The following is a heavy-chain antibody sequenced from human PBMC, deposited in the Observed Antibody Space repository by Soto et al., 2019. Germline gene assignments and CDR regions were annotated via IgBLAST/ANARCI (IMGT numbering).Heavy chain of an antibody. CDR3: ARPRSSSRNYYGMDV. CDR1: GYSFTSYW. V-gene: IGHV5-51*01. CDR2: IYPGDSDT. Sequence: GESLKISCKGSGYSFTSYWIGWGRQMPGKGLEWMGIIYPGDSDTRYSPSFQGQVTISADKSISTAYLQWSSLKASDTAMYYCARPRSSSRNYYGMDVWGQGTTVIVSS. J-gene: IGHJ6*02. D-gene: IGHD6-13*01.